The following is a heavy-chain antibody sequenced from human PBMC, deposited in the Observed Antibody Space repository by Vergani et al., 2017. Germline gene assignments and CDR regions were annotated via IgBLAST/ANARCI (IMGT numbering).Heavy chain of an antibody. CDR1: GFTFSSYW. CDR2: INSDGSST. J-gene: IGHJ6*02. D-gene: IGHD2-2*01. V-gene: IGHV3-74*01. Sequence: EVQLVESGGGLVQPGGSLRLSCAASGFTFSSYWMHWVRQAPGKGLVWVSRINSDGSSTSYADSVKGRFTISRDNAKNTLYLQMNSLRAEDTAVYYCARDPRGYFSSTSCYAALGPWLDNYGMDVWGQGTTVTVSS. CDR3: ARDPRGYFSSTSCYAALGPWLDNYGMDV.